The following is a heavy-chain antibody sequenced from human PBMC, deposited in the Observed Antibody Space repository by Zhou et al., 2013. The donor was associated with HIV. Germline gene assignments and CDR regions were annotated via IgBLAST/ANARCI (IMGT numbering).Heavy chain of an antibody. D-gene: IGHD2-15*01. Sequence: QVQLVQSGAEMKKPGSSVKVSCKASGDTFVSYAVSWVRQAPGQGLEWVGGIIPVFGSPTYAPKFQDRVTFTTDESTTTVYMELTSLRSDDTAVYYCARGRSATAPETDNWFDIWGQGTLVIVSS. V-gene: IGHV1-69*05. CDR1: GDTFVSYA. CDR2: IIPVFGSP. J-gene: IGHJ5*02. CDR3: ARGRSATAPETDNWFDI.